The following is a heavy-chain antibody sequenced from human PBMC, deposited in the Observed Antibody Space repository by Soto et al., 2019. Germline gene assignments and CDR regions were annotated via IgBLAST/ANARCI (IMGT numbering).Heavy chain of an antibody. CDR1: GGTFSSYA. Sequence: QVQLVQSGAEVKKPGSSVKVSCKASGGTFSSYAISWVRQAPGQGLEWMGGIIPIFGTANYAQKFQGRVTITADESTRPAYMELSSLRSEDTAVYYCASSIVGATPFYYYGMDVWGQGTTVTVSS. V-gene: IGHV1-69*12. CDR3: ASSIVGATPFYYYGMDV. J-gene: IGHJ6*02. D-gene: IGHD1-26*01. CDR2: IIPIFGTA.